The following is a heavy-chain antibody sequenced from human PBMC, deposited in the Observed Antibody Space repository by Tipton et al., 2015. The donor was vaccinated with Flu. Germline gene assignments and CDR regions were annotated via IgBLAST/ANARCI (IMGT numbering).Heavy chain of an antibody. CDR3: VRGSGSGPHVVFEF. V-gene: IGHV4-61*02. CDR1: GGFITSGSYY. Sequence: TLSLTCSISGGFITSGSYYWSWIRQSAGRGLEWIGRIYTTGSVNYNPSLRGRVTMSVDTSKNQFSLNLTSVTAADTAVYFCVRGSGSGPHVVFEFWGGGKMVTVSS. D-gene: IGHD3-10*01. J-gene: IGHJ4*02. CDR2: IYTTGSV.